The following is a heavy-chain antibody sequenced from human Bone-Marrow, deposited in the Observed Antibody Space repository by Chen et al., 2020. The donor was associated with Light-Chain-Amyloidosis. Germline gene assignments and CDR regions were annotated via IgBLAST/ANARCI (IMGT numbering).Heavy chain of an antibody. D-gene: IGHD4-17*01. V-gene: IGHV1-46*01. J-gene: IGHJ4*02. Sequence: VKVSCKASGYTFTNHYIHWVRQAPGQGREWMGIINPDGGSTSYAQKFQGRVTMTRDTSATSVYMELSSLRSDDTAAYYCARGRRTVTTQYFDYWGQGTLVTVSS. CDR2: INPDGGST. CDR3: ARGRRTVTTQYFDY. CDR1: GYTFTNHY.